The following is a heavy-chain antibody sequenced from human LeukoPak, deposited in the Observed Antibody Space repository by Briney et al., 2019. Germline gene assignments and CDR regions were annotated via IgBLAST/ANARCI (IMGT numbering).Heavy chain of an antibody. CDR2: INPNSGGT. Sequence: GASVKVSCKASGYTFTRYYMHWVRQAPGQGLEWMGWINPNSGGTNYAQKFQGRVTMTRDTSISTAYMELSRLRSDDTAVYYCASGAAQLRFLVWSSLYYYGMDVWGQGTTVTVS. D-gene: IGHD3-3*01. J-gene: IGHJ6*02. CDR3: ASGAAQLRFLVWSSLYYYGMDV. CDR1: GYTFTRYY. V-gene: IGHV1-2*02.